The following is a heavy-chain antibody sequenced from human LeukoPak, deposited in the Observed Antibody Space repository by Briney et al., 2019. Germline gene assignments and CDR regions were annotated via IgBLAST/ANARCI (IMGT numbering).Heavy chain of an antibody. Sequence: PGRSLRLSCAASGFTFSSYGMHWVRQAPGKGLEWVAVISYDGRNKYHADSVKGRFTISRDNSKKTLYLEMNSLRDEDTAVYYCAKEGYSSSAALDIWGQGTMVTVSS. D-gene: IGHD6-13*01. CDR3: AKEGYSSSAALDI. V-gene: IGHV3-30*18. J-gene: IGHJ3*02. CDR1: GFTFSSYG. CDR2: ISYDGRNK.